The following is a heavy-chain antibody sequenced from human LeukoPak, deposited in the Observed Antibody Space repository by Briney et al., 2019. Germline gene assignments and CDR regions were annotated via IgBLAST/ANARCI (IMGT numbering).Heavy chain of an antibody. Sequence: SEALSLTCTVSGDSISNYYWTWIRQPPGKGLEWIGYIYYSGSTTYNPSLKSRVTISIDTSKNQFSLKLSSVTAADTAVYYCARGPIGYCSSTSCSIDYWGQGTLVTVSS. CDR2: IYYSGST. CDR1: GDSISNYY. CDR3: ARGPIGYCSSTSCSIDY. J-gene: IGHJ4*02. D-gene: IGHD2-2*01. V-gene: IGHV4-59*01.